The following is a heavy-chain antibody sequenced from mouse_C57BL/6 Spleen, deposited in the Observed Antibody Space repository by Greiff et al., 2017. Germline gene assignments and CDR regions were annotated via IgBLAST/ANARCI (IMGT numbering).Heavy chain of an antibody. J-gene: IGHJ4*01. CDR1: GFSLTSYG. D-gene: IGHD1-1*01. CDR2: IWSGGST. Sequence: QVQLQQSGPGLVQPSQSLSITCTVSGFSLTSYGVHWVRQSPGKGLEWLGVIWSGGSTDYYAAFISRLSISKDNSKSQVFFKMNSLQADDTAIYYCATTTVVDYAMDYWGQGTSVTVSS. V-gene: IGHV2-2*01. CDR3: ATTTVVDYAMDY.